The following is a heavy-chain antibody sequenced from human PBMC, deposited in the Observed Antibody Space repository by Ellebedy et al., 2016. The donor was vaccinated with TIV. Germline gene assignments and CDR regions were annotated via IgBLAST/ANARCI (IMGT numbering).Heavy chain of an antibody. CDR2: ISSSNTYI. J-gene: IGHJ3*01. V-gene: IGHV3-21*01. D-gene: IGHD3-22*01. CDR3: ARSNSYDKSGSYSFAFDL. Sequence: GESLKISCAATGFTFSRFTMNWVRQAPGKGLEWVSSISSSNTYIHRADSLKGRFTVSRDNAKNSLFLQLNSPRAEDTAIYYCARSNSYDKSGSYSFAFDLWGQGTLVSVSS. CDR1: GFTFSRFT.